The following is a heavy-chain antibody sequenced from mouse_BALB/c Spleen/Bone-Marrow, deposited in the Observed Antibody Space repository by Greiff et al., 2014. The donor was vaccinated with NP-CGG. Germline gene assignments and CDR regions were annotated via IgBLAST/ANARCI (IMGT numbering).Heavy chain of an antibody. D-gene: IGHD1-1*01. CDR2: IYPGDGDT. V-gene: IGHV1-80*01. CDR1: GYAFSSYW. J-gene: IGHJ2*02. Sequence: QVQLQESGAELVRPGASVKISCKASGYAFSSYWVNWVKQRPGQGLEWIGQIYPGDGDTNYNGKFKVKATLTADKSSSTAYMQLSSLTTKDSAVYFCARDYYGSRYYFDYWGQGTSLTVSA. CDR3: ARDYYGSRYYFDY.